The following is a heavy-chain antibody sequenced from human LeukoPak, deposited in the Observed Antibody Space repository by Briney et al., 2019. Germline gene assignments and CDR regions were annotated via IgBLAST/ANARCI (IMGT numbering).Heavy chain of an antibody. CDR2: IYYSGST. V-gene: IGHV4-59*08. J-gene: IGHJ2*01. Sequence: SETLSLTCTVSGGSISSYYWSWIRQPPGKGLEWIGYIYYSGSTNYNPSLKSRVTISVDTSKNLSSVTAADTAVYYCARPGYYDSSGYYYDWYFDLWGRGTLVTVSS. CDR3: ARPGYYDSSGYYYDWYFDL. D-gene: IGHD3-22*01. CDR1: GGSISSYY.